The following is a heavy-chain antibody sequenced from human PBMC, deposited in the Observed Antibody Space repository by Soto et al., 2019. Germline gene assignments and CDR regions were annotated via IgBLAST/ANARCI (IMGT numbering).Heavy chain of an antibody. Sequence: QVQLVQSGAEVKKAGASVKVSCKASGYTFTSNYMHWVRQAPGQGLEWMGIIDPTDGSTTYAQKLQGRAAMTGDTSTSTVYMELGSLRFNDTAVYYCARSYHYDSSGFYYWGQGTLVTVSS. V-gene: IGHV1-46*01. D-gene: IGHD3-22*01. CDR2: IDPTDGST. CDR3: ARSYHYDSSGFYY. CDR1: GYTFTSNY. J-gene: IGHJ4*02.